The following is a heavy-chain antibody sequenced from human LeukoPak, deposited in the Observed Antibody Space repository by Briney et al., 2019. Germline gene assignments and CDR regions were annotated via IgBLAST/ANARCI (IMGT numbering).Heavy chain of an antibody. D-gene: IGHD2-2*02. CDR3: AREPPGCSSTSCYTSDYYYGMDV. Sequence: GGSLRLSCAASGFTFSSYGMHWVRQAPGKGLEWVAVIWYDGSNKYYADSVKGRFTISRDNSKNTLYLQMNSLRAEDTAVYYCAREPPGCSSTSCYTSDYYYGMDVWGQGTTVTVSS. V-gene: IGHV3-33*01. CDR1: GFTFSSYG. J-gene: IGHJ6*02. CDR2: IWYDGSNK.